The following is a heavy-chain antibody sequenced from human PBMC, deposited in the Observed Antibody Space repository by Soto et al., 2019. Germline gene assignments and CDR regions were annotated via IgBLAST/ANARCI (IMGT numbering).Heavy chain of an antibody. D-gene: IGHD3-10*02. CDR3: AKLREMFGEPDAFDI. Sequence: DVQLVESGGGLIQPGGSLRLSCAVSGFTISNNYMSWVRQAPGKGLEWVSVIYRSGLTYYADSVKGRFTISRDNSENTLYVKMNSLRVEDTAVYYCAKLREMFGEPDAFDIWGQGTMVTVSS. CDR2: IYRSGLT. J-gene: IGHJ3*02. V-gene: IGHV3-53*01. CDR1: GFTISNNY.